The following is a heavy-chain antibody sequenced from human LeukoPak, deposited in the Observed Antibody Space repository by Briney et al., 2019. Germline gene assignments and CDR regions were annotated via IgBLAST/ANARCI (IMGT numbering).Heavy chain of an antibody. Sequence: ASVKVSCKASGYTFTSYGISWVRQAPGQGLEWMGWISAYNGHTNYAQKLQGRVTMTTDTSTSTAYLELRSLRSDDTAVYYCARDRSNYYDSSGYYYDAFDIWGQGTMVTVSS. CDR3: ARDRSNYYDSSGYYYDAFDI. CDR2: ISAYNGHT. V-gene: IGHV1-18*01. D-gene: IGHD3-22*01. CDR1: GYTFTSYG. J-gene: IGHJ3*02.